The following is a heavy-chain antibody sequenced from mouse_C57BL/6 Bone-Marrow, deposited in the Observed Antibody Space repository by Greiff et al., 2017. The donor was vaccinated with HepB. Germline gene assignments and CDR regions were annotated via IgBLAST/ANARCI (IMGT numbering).Heavy chain of an antibody. CDR2: IDPENGDT. CDR1: GFNIKDDY. J-gene: IGHJ2*01. V-gene: IGHV14-4*01. CDR3: TTNCGSSYPYYFDY. D-gene: IGHD1-1*01. Sequence: EVQLQQSGAELVRPGASVKLSCTASGFNIKDDYMHWVKQRPEQGLEWIGWIDPENGDTEYASKFKGKATINADTSSNTAYLQLSSLTSEDTAVYYCTTNCGSSYPYYFDYWGQGTTLTVSS.